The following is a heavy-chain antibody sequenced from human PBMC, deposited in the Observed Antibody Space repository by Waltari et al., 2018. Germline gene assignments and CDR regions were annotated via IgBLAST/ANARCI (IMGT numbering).Heavy chain of an antibody. CDR2: MSYNGAT. CDR3: ATYIGASIGTAAFDV. J-gene: IGHJ3*01. V-gene: IGHV4-39*02. D-gene: IGHD5-12*01. Sequence: QLQLQESGPGLGKPSETLSLTCIVSGGSITSNRHYWAWIRQPPGQGLAWIGTMSYNGATYSSPSLKSRVTVSRDTSKNHLSLKLDSVTAADTAVYYCATYIGASIGTAAFDVWGQGTMVTVSS. CDR1: GGSITSNRHY.